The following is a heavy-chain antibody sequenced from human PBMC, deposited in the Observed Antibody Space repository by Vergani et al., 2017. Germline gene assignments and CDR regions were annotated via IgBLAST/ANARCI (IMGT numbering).Heavy chain of an antibody. Sequence: QVQLVESGGGVVQPGRSLRLSCAASGFTFSSYGMHWVRQAPGKGLEWVAVISYDGSNKYYADSVKGRFTISRDNSKNTLYLQMNSLRAEDTAVYYCATKRGVATYIRGDYYFDYWGQGTLVTVSS. J-gene: IGHJ4*02. CDR1: GFTFSSYG. CDR2: ISYDGSNK. CDR3: ATKRGVATYIRGDYYFDY. V-gene: IGHV3-30*03. D-gene: IGHD5-12*01.